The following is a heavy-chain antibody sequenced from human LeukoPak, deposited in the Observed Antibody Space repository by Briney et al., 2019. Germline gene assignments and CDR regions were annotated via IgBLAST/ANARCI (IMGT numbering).Heavy chain of an antibody. CDR2: IHPDGSKK. D-gene: IGHD5-18*01. V-gene: IGHV3-7*03. Sequence: GGSLRLSCAASGFNFSAYWMNWVRQAPGKGLEWVANIHPDGSKKFFVDSVKGRFSISRDNAKNSLYLQMNSLRAEDTAVYYCAKMGDTAMVDYWGQGTLVTVSS. J-gene: IGHJ4*02. CDR3: AKMGDTAMVDY. CDR1: GFNFSAYW.